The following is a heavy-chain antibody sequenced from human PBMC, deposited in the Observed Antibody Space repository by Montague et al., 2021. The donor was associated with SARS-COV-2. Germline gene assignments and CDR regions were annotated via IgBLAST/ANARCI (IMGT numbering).Heavy chain of an antibody. D-gene: IGHD3-3*01. Sequence: SETLSLTCTVSGGSISSSSYYWGWIRQPPGKGLEWIGNIYYSGNTYYNPSLKSRVTISVDTSKNQFSLKLSSVTAADTAVYYCANMGGGRITIFGVVSRGGLDYWGQGTLVTVSS. CDR1: GGSISSSSYY. CDR2: IYYSGNT. J-gene: IGHJ4*02. CDR3: ANMGGGRITIFGVVSRGGLDY. V-gene: IGHV4-39*01.